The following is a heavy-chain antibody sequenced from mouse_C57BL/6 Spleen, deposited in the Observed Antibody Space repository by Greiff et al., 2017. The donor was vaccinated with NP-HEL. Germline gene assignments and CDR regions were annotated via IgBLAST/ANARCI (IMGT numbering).Heavy chain of an antibody. CDR3: ARKSGSSYVKYYYAMDY. Sequence: QVQLQQPGAELVRPGTSVKLSCKASGYTFTSYWMHWVKQRPGQGLEWIGVIDPSDSYTTYNQPFKGKAPLTVDTSSSTAYMQLSSLTSEDSAVYYCARKSGSSYVKYYYAMDYWGQGTSVTVSS. V-gene: IGHV1-59*01. D-gene: IGHD1-1*01. CDR2: IDPSDSYT. J-gene: IGHJ4*01. CDR1: GYTFTSYW.